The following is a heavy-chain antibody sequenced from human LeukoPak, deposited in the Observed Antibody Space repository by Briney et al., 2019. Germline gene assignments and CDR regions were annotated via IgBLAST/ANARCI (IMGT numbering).Heavy chain of an antibody. J-gene: IGHJ3*02. CDR1: GFTFDDYA. CDR2: ISWNSGSI. V-gene: IGHV3-9*03. D-gene: IGHD2-21*01. CDR3: ANACGGYCSGHAFDI. Sequence: GGSLRLSCAASGFTFDDYAMHWVRQAPGKGLGWVSGISWNSGSIGYADSVKGRFTISRGNAKNSLYLQMNSLRAEDMALYYCANACGGYCSGHAFDIWGQGTMVTVSS.